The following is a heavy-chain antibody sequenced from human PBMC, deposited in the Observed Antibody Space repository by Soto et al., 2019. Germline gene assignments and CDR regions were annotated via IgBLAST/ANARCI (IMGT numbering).Heavy chain of an antibody. J-gene: IGHJ4*02. Sequence: SVKVSCKASGGTFSSYAISWVRQAPGQGLEWMGGIIPVFGTANYAQKFQGRVTITADKSTSTAYMELSSLRSGDTAVYYCASLYYYDSSGYYYERPYFDYWGQGTLVTVSS. CDR2: IIPVFGTA. V-gene: IGHV1-69*06. D-gene: IGHD3-22*01. CDR1: GGTFSSYA. CDR3: ASLYYYDSSGYYYERPYFDY.